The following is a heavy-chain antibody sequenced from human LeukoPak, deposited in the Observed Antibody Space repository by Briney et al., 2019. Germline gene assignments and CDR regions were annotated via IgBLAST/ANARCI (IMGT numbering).Heavy chain of an antibody. Sequence: SETLSLTCTVSGYSISSGYYWGWIRQPPGKGLEWIGSIYHSGSTYYNPSLKSRVTISVDTSKNQFSLKLSSVTAADTAVYYCARDITGTTNWGQGTLVTVSS. CDR2: IYHSGST. V-gene: IGHV4-38-2*02. CDR1: GYSISSGYY. D-gene: IGHD1-7*01. J-gene: IGHJ4*02. CDR3: ARDITGTTN.